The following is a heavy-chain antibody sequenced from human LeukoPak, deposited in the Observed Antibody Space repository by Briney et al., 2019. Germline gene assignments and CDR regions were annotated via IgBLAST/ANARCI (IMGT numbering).Heavy chain of an antibody. J-gene: IGHJ4*02. CDR3: ARTRTAMGYFDY. CDR2: INAGNGNT. Sequence: ASVKVSCKASGYTFTSYAMHWVRQAPGQRLEWMGWINAGNGNTKYSQKFQGRVTITRDTSASTAYMELSSLRSEDTAVYYCARTRTAMGYFDYWGQGTLVTVSS. V-gene: IGHV1-3*01. D-gene: IGHD5-18*01. CDR1: GYTFTSYA.